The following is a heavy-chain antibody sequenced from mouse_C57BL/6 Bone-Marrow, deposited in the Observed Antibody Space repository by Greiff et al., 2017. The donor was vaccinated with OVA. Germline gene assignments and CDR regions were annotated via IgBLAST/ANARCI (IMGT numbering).Heavy chain of an antibody. CDR1: GFSLSTFGMG. CDR2: IWWDDDK. CDR3: ARIPPYYYGSAWFAY. Sequence: QVTLKESGPGILQPSQTLSLTCSFSGFSLSTFGMGVGWIRQPSGKGLEWLAHIWWDDDKYCNPALKRRLTISKDTSKNQVFLKIANVDTADTATYYCARIPPYYYGSAWFAYWGQGTLVTVSA. V-gene: IGHV8-8*01. J-gene: IGHJ3*01. D-gene: IGHD1-1*01.